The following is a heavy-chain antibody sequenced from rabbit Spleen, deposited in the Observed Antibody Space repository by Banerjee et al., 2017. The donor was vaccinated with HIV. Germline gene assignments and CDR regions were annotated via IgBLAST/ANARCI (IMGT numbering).Heavy chain of an antibody. CDR1: GCSFRSNY. V-gene: IGHV1S7*01. D-gene: IGHD7-1*01. Sequence: QWLEGGGGGGVRPAGGLPLTCSASGCSFRSNYWVCWVRQAPGEGLEWIGCIDPVFSTTHYASWVNGRFTISSHNAQNTLYLQLNSLTAADTATYFCVRDYRFYFNLWGPGTLVTVS. CDR3: VRDYRFYFNL. CDR2: IDPVFSTT. J-gene: IGHJ4*01.